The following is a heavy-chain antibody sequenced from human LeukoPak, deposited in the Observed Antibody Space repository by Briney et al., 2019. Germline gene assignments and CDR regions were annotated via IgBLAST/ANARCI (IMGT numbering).Heavy chain of an antibody. CDR1: GGSISSYY. CDR2: IYYSGST. J-gene: IGHJ3*02. CDR3: ARAGDYGDYVGAFDI. V-gene: IGHV4-59*01. D-gene: IGHD4-17*01. Sequence: PSETLSLTCTVSGGSISSYYWSWIRQPPGKGLEWIGYIYYSGSTNYNPSLKSRVTISVDTSKNQFSLKLSSVTAADTAVYYCARAGDYGDYVGAFDIWGQGTMVTVSS.